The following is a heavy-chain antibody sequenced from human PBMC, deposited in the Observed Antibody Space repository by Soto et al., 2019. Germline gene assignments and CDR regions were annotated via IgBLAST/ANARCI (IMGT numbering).Heavy chain of an antibody. CDR1: GGSVSSGRYY. V-gene: IGHV4-61*01. CDR2: IYYSGST. J-gene: IGHJ2*01. CDR3: ASQEKLYWYFDL. Sequence: QVQLQESGPGLVKPSETLSLTCTVSGGSVSSGRYYWSWIRQPPGKGLEWIGYIYYSGSTNYNPSHKRRITISVDTSTNQFSLKLSCLTAADTAVYYCASQEKLYWYFDLWGRGTLVTVSS.